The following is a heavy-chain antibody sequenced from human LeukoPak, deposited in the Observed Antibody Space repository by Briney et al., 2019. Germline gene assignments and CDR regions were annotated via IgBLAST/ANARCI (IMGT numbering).Heavy chain of an antibody. V-gene: IGHV4-34*01. D-gene: IGHD3-22*01. CDR3: ASRDYYDSSGTKEVAGGRFDY. CDR1: GFTFSSYS. J-gene: IGHJ4*02. CDR2: INHSGST. Sequence: PGGSLRLSCAASGFTFSSYSMNWVRQPPGKGLEWIGEINHSGSTNYNPSLKSRVTISVDTSKNQFSLKLSSVTAADTAVYYCASRDYYDSSGTKEVAGGRFDYWGQGTLVTVSS.